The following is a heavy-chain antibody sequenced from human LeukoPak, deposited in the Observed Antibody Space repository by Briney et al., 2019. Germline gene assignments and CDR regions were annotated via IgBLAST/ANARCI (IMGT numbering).Heavy chain of an antibody. V-gene: IGHV1-69*05. Sequence: SAKVSCTTSGGTFSTYALNWVRQAPGQGLEGMGGVIPVFRSSKSAQKFQDRPTITTDESTSTAYMELNSLTSEDTAVYYCARERSEVAINSGVTIFDRTSMDIWGHGTMVTVSS. CDR3: ARERSEVAINSGVTIFDRTSMDI. D-gene: IGHD3-9*01. CDR2: VIPVFRSS. CDR1: GGTFSTYA. J-gene: IGHJ6*02.